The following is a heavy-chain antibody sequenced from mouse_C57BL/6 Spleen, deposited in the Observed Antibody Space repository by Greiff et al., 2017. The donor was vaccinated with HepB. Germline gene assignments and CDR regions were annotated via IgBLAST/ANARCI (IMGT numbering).Heavy chain of an antibody. Sequence: DVKLVESGGGLVQPKGSLKLSCAASGFSFNTYAMNWVRQAPGKGLEWVARIRSKSNNYATYYADSVKDRFTISRDDSESMLYLQMNNLKTEDTAMYYCVRHSGTTGAMDYWGQGTSVTVSS. J-gene: IGHJ4*01. CDR3: VRHSGTTGAMDY. D-gene: IGHD3-1*01. V-gene: IGHV10-1*01. CDR2: IRSKSNNYAT. CDR1: GFSFNTYA.